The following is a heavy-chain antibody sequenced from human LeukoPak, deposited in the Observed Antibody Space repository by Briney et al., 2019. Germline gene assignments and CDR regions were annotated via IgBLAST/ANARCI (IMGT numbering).Heavy chain of an antibody. CDR3: AKSGGYGLIDY. CDR2: IYDGGST. D-gene: IGHD1-26*01. J-gene: IGHJ4*02. CDR1: GASISGSGYY. Sequence: SETLSLTCTVSGASISGSGYYWGWLRQPPGKGLEWTGNIYDGGSTYYNASLQSRVTISIDTSKNQFSLRLSSVTAADTAMYYCAKSGGYGLIDYWGQGTLVTVSS. V-gene: IGHV4-39*01.